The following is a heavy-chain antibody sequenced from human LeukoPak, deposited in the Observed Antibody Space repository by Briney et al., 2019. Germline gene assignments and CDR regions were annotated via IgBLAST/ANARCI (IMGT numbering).Heavy chain of an antibody. J-gene: IGHJ6*02. CDR2: IYSGGST. CDR1: GFTVSSNY. V-gene: IGHV3-53*01. CDR3: ARELGNYYYYYGMDV. D-gene: IGHD7-27*01. Sequence: AGGSLRLSCAASGFTVSSNYMSWVRQAPGKGLEWVSVIYSGGSTYYADSVKGRFTISRDNSKSTLYLQMNSLRAEDTAVYYCARELGNYYYYYGMDVWGQGTTVTVSS.